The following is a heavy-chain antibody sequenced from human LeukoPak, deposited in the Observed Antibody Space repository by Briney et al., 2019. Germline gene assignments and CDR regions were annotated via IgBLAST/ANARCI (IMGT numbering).Heavy chain of an antibody. CDR3: ARARATVTRISSFDI. V-gene: IGHV3-30*04. CDR2: ISFDGTHD. CDR1: GFTFSSYA. J-gene: IGHJ3*02. D-gene: IGHD4-17*01. Sequence: GGSLRLSCAASGFTFSSYAIHWVRQAPGKGLEWVAVISFDGTHDFYADSVKGRFTIPRDNSKNTLYLQMNSLRADDTAVYYCARARATVTRISSFDIWGQGKMVTVSS.